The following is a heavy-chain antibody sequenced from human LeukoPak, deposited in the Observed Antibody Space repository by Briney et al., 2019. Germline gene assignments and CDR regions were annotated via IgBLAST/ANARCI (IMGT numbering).Heavy chain of an antibody. CDR1: GFTFSSYA. D-gene: IGHD3-10*01. CDR3: ESSYGSGVSYFDY. CDR2: ISYDGSNK. J-gene: IGHJ4*02. Sequence: GGSLRLSCAASGFTFSSYAMSWVRQAPGKGLEWVTIISYDGSNKYYADSVKGRFTISRDNFKNTMYLQMNSLRAEDTAVYYCESSYGSGVSYFDYWGQGTLVTVSS. V-gene: IGHV3-30*04.